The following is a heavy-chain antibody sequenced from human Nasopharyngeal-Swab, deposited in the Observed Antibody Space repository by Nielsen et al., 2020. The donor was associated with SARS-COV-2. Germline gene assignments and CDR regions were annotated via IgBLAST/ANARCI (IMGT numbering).Heavy chain of an antibody. Sequence: LRLSCTVSGGSISSGSYYWSWIRQPAGKGLEWIGRIYTSGSTNYNPSLKSRVTISVDTSKNQFPLKLSSVTAADTAVYYCARDEKRLTDYYYYYYGMDVWGQGTTVTVSS. CDR2: IYTSGST. CDR1: GGSISSGSYY. D-gene: IGHD6-25*01. CDR3: ARDEKRLTDYYYYYYGMDV. V-gene: IGHV4-61*02. J-gene: IGHJ6*02.